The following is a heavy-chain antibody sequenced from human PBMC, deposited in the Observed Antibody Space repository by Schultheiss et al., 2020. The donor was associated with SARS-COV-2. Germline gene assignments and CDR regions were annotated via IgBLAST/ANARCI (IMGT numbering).Heavy chain of an antibody. CDR2: ISHTGSAV. CDR3: ARDAFCGGGSCYGRVDS. J-gene: IGHJ4*02. D-gene: IGHD2-15*01. CDR1: GFTFSSYA. Sequence: GGSLRLSCAASGFTFSSYAMHWVRQAPGKGLEWVSYISHTGSAVYSADSVKGRFTFSRDNGKNSLYLQMTSLRAEDTAVYYCARDAFCGGGSCYGRVDSWGQGTLVTVSS. V-gene: IGHV3-48*03.